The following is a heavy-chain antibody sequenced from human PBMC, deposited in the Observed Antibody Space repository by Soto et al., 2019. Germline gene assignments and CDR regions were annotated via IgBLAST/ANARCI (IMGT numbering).Heavy chain of an antibody. CDR3: ARGAVAHFDY. J-gene: IGHJ4*02. CDR2: TYYRSKWYN. D-gene: IGHD6-19*01. CDR1: GDSVSSNSAA. Sequence: TLSLTCAISGDSVSSNSAALNWVRQSPSRGLEWLGRTYYRSKWYNDYAVSVKSRITINPDTSKNQFSLQLNSVTPEDTAVYYCARGAVAHFDYWGQGTLVTVSS. V-gene: IGHV6-1*01.